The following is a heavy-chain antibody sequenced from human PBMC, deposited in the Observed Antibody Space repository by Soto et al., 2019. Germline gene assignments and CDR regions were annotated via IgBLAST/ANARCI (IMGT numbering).Heavy chain of an antibody. J-gene: IGHJ4*02. D-gene: IGHD5-12*01. Sequence: QVQVVQSGAEVKKPGASVKVSCKASGYTFTDYFMHWMRQAPGQGCEWMGWIDPNSGGTSYAQKFQGWVTMTRDTSISTAYMELSRLKSDDTAVYSCARGPNTGSFDYWGQGTLVTVSS. V-gene: IGHV1-2*04. CDR1: GYTFTDYF. CDR3: ARGPNTGSFDY. CDR2: IDPNSGGT.